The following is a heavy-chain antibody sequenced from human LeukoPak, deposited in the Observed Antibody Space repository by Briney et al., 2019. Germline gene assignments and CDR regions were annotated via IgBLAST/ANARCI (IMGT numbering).Heavy chain of an antibody. CDR3: AREEQQLVWPDAYYYMDV. Sequence: ASVKVSCKASGYTFTGYYMQWVRQAPGQGLEWMGRINPNSGGTNYAQKFQGRVTMTRDTSISTAYMELSRLRSDDTAVYYCAREEQQLVWPDAYYYMDVWGKGTTVTVSS. CDR2: INPNSGGT. CDR1: GYTFTGYY. D-gene: IGHD6-13*01. J-gene: IGHJ6*03. V-gene: IGHV1-2*06.